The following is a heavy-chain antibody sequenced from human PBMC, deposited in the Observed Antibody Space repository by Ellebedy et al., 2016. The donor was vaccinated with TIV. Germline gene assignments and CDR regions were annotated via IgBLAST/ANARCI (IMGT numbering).Heavy chain of an antibody. CDR3: ASVSGAVVPAANKY. CDR1: GLTFRTYW. V-gene: IGHV3-74*01. J-gene: IGHJ4*02. D-gene: IGHD2-2*01. CDR2: INSDGIST. Sequence: PGGSLRLSCTASGLTFRTYWMHWVRQAPGKGLVWVSRINSDGISTSYADSVKGRFTISRDNAKDTLYLQMNSLRVEDTAVYYCASVSGAVVPAANKYWGQGIQVTVSS.